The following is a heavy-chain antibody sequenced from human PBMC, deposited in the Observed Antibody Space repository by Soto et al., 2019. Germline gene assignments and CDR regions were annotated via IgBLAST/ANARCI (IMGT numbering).Heavy chain of an antibody. Sequence: SETLSLTCTVSGASITTYYWSWIRQPPGKGLEWIGYISYSGSTDYNPSLKSRATISFDASKNQISLQVRSATAADAAFYYFARDLKEYCSDGKCNWFDPWGQGTLVTVSS. J-gene: IGHJ5*02. CDR1: GASITTYY. CDR3: ARDLKEYCSDGKCNWFDP. V-gene: IGHV4-59*01. D-gene: IGHD2-15*01. CDR2: ISYSGST.